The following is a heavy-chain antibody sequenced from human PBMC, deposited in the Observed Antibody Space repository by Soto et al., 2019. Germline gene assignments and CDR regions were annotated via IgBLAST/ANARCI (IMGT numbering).Heavy chain of an antibody. V-gene: IGHV4-59*01. CDR2: LYNAGST. D-gene: IGHD2-21*02. CDR1: GGSISRYY. CDR3: ARDLWGYCGTDCYPLDV. Sequence: SETLSLTCTVSGGSISRYYWSWIRQPPGKGLEWIGYLYNAGSTIYNPSLKSRVTISVDMSQNQFSLNLNYVTAADTAVYYCARDLWGYCGTDCYPLDVWGQGTTVTGLL. J-gene: IGHJ6*02.